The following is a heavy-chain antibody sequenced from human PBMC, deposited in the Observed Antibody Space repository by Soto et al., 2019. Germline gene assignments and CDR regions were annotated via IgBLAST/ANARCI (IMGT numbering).Heavy chain of an antibody. CDR1: GGSISSYY. Sequence: PSETLSLTCTVSGGSISSYYWSWIRQPPGKGLEWIGYIYYSGSTNYNPSLKSRVTISVDTSKNQFSLKLSSVTAADTAVYYCARGAYYYDSSGYYYPFDYWGQGTLVTVSS. J-gene: IGHJ4*02. D-gene: IGHD3-22*01. CDR3: ARGAYYYDSSGYYYPFDY. V-gene: IGHV4-59*01. CDR2: IYYSGST.